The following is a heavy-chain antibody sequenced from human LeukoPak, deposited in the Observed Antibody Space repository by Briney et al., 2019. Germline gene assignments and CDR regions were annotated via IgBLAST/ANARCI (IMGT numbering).Heavy chain of an antibody. V-gene: IGHV3-7*05. J-gene: IGHJ4*02. CDR1: GFTFSTYW. Sequence: GGSLRLSCAASGFTFSTYWMCWVRQAPGKGLEWVANINQDGSEKNYVDSVKGRFTISRDNAKNSLYLQMNSLRAEDTAVYYCAKRVHSSSWYAAFDYWGQGTLVTVSS. CDR3: AKRVHSSSWYAAFDY. CDR2: INQDGSEK. D-gene: IGHD6-13*01.